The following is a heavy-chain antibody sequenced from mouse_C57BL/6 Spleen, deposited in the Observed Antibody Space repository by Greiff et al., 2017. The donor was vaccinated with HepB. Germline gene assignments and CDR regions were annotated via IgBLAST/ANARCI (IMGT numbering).Heavy chain of an antibody. J-gene: IGHJ1*03. D-gene: IGHD1-1*01. CDR1: GYTFTSYG. V-gene: IGHV1-81*01. Sequence: QVQLQQSGAELARPGASVKLSCKASGYTFTSYGISWVKQRTGQGLEWIGEIYPRSGNTYYNEKFKGKATLTADKSSSTAYMELRSLTSEASAVYFCARMGLTTVVATEYFDVWGTGTTVTVSS. CDR3: ARMGLTTVVATEYFDV. CDR2: IYPRSGNT.